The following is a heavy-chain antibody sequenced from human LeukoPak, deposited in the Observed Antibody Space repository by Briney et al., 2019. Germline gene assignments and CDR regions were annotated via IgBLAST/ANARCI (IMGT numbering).Heavy chain of an antibody. D-gene: IGHD6-13*01. CDR3: ARVQSSSWGYASDI. Sequence: PGRSLRLSCAASGFTFDDYAMHWVRQAPGKGLEWVSGISWNSGSIGYADSVKGRFTISRDNAKNSLYLQMNSLRAEDTALYYCARVQSSSWGYASDIWGQGTMVTVSS. V-gene: IGHV3-9*01. CDR2: ISWNSGSI. CDR1: GFTFDDYA. J-gene: IGHJ3*02.